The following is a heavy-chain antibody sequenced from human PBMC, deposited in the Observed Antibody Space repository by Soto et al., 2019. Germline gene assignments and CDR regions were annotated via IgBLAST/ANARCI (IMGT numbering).Heavy chain of an antibody. J-gene: IGHJ4*02. V-gene: IGHV3-23*01. D-gene: IGHD2-8*01. Sequence: GLCRRLSCVAAGFILDTYAMSCVRHAPGNGLEWVSAISGCGGTTYYADSVKGRLTISRDNSKNILYLQLNSLRVEDTAVYYCAKGRGRFKSGVQKTFDSWGQGTLVT. CDR2: ISGCGGTT. CDR3: AKGRGRFKSGVQKTFDS. CDR1: GFILDTYA.